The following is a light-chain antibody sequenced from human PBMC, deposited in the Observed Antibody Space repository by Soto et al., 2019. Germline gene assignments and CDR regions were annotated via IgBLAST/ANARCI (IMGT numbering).Light chain of an antibody. CDR1: QGIGSY. V-gene: IGKV1-9*01. J-gene: IGKJ4*01. Sequence: DIQLTQSPSFLSASIGDIVTMACRASQGIGSYLAWYQGKPGKSPRLLIYAASTLQSGVRSRFSGSGSDTEFTLTLSSLQPQDFATYYCQQLNNYPLTFGGGTKVDI. CDR2: AAS. CDR3: QQLNNYPLT.